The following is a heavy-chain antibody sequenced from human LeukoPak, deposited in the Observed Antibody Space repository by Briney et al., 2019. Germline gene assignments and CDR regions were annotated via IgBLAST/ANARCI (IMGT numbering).Heavy chain of an antibody. J-gene: IGHJ5*02. CDR3: ARDGGNWFDP. CDR2: ISSNGGST. CDR1: GFTFSSYA. V-gene: IGHV3-64*01. D-gene: IGHD3-3*01. Sequence: PGGSLRLSCAASGFTFSSYAMHWVRQAPGKGLEYVSAISSNGGSTYYANSVKGRFTISRDNAKNTLYLQMNSLRAEDTAVYYCARDGGNWFDPWGQGTLVTVSS.